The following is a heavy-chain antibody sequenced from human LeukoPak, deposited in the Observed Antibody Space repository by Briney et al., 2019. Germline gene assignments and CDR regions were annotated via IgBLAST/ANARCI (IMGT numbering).Heavy chain of an antibody. V-gene: IGHV1-18*01. Sequence: ASVKVSCKASGYTFTSYGISWVRQAPGQGLEWMGWTSAYNGNTNYAQKLQGRVTMTTDTSTSTAYMELRSLRSDDTAVYYCARDRYDYVWGSYRSTPYYFDYWGQGTLVTVSS. CDR1: GYTFTSYG. J-gene: IGHJ4*02. D-gene: IGHD3-16*02. CDR2: TSAYNGNT. CDR3: ARDRYDYVWGSYRSTPYYFDY.